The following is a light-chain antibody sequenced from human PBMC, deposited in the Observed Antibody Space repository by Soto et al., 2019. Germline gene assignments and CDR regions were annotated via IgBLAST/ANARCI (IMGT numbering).Light chain of an antibody. CDR2: DVN. V-gene: IGLV2-11*01. Sequence: QSVLTQPRSVSGSPGQSVTISRTGSSSDVGGYNYVSWYQQHPGKAPKLIIYDVNERPSGVPDRFSGSKSGNTASLTISGLLAEDEADYYCCSYAGGYTLYVFGAGTKVTVL. J-gene: IGLJ1*01. CDR3: CSYAGGYTLYV. CDR1: SSDVGGYNY.